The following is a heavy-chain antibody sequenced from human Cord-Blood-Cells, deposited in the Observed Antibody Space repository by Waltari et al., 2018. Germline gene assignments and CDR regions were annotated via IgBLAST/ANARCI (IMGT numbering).Heavy chain of an antibody. CDR2: IYYSGST. V-gene: IGHV4-59*01. CDR1: GGSISSYS. Sequence: QVQLQASGPGLVKPSETLSLTCPVSGGSISSYSWSWIRQPPGKGLEWIGYIYYSGSTNYNPSLKSRVTISVDTSKNQFSLKLSSVTAADTAVYYCARGAVGATQVFDYWGQGTLVTVSS. CDR3: ARGAVGATQVFDY. J-gene: IGHJ4*02. D-gene: IGHD1-26*01.